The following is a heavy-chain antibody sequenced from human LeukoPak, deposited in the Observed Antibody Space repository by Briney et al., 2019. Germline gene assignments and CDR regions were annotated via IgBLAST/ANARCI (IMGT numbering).Heavy chain of an antibody. J-gene: IGHJ6*03. CDR1: GFTFSSYA. D-gene: IGHD6-6*01. CDR3: AKQGSSDQYYYYYYYMDV. V-gene: IGHV3-23*01. CDR2: IIGSGGST. Sequence: GGSLRLSCTASGFTFSSYAMSWVRQAPGKGLEWVSGIIGSGGSTYYADSVKGRFTISRDNSKNTLYLQMNGLRAEDTAVYYCAKQGSSDQYYYYYYYMDVWGKGTTVTVSS.